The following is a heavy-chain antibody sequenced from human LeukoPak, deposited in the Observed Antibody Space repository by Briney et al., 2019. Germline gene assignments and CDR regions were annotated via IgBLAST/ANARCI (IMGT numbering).Heavy chain of an antibody. CDR2: ISYDGSNK. D-gene: IGHD6-6*01. J-gene: IGHJ4*02. CDR3: VAAPYY. V-gene: IGHV3-30*01. CDR1: GFTFSSYA. Sequence: GRSLRLSCAASGFTFSSYAMHWVRQAPGKGVEWVAVISYDGSNKYHADSVKGRFTISRDNSKNALYLQMNSLRAEDTAVYYTVAAPYYWGQGTLVTVSS.